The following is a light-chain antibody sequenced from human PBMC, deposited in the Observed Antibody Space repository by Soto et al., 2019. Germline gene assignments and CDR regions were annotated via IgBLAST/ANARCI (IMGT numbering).Light chain of an antibody. J-gene: IGKJ1*01. Sequence: EIVMTQSPATLSVSPGERATLSCRASQSVSRNLAWYQQRPGQAPRLLIYGASTRATGIPLRFSGSGSETEFTLSISSLQSEDFVVYYCQQYKNWPRTFGQGTKVDIK. CDR1: QSVSRN. V-gene: IGKV3-15*01. CDR2: GAS. CDR3: QQYKNWPRT.